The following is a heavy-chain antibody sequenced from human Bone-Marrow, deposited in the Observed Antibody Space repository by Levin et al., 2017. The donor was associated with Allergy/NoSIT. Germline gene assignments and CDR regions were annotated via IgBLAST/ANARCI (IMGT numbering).Heavy chain of an antibody. CDR1: GGSITSSSYY. CDR3: VSDVLGCSSSDCSPCTEYYYGMDV. D-gene: IGHD2-2*01. J-gene: IGHJ6*02. V-gene: IGHV4-39*07. Sequence: SETLSLSCTVFGGSITSSSYYWGWVRQPPGKGLEWVGTIYFSGHTYYNPSLRSRVRLSLDTSNNQFSLRLTSVTAADPARYYCVSDVLGCSSSDCSPCTEYYYGMDVWGQGTTVTVSS. CDR2: IYFSGHT.